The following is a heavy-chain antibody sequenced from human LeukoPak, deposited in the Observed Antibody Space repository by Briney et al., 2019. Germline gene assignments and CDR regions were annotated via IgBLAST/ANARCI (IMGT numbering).Heavy chain of an antibody. Sequence: GGSLRLSCAASGFTFSSYAMSWVRQAPGKGLEWVSAISGSGGSTYYADSVKGRFTISRDNSKNTLYLQMNSLRAEDTTVYYCANPGIAVAGSEDYWGQGTLVTVSS. J-gene: IGHJ4*02. D-gene: IGHD6-19*01. V-gene: IGHV3-23*01. CDR1: GFTFSSYA. CDR3: ANPGIAVAGSEDY. CDR2: ISGSGGST.